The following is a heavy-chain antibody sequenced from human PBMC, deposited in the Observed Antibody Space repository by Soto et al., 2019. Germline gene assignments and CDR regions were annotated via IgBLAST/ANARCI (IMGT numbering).Heavy chain of an antibody. J-gene: IGHJ4*01. CDR3: ERDSGYGSGNSVNHYLAC. Sequence: EEQLVASGGGLVQPGGSLRLSCAASGFTLRSYGMSWVRQAQGQGLEWLATIKTDASEKKHVDSVKGRCTVFRDNAKNSLYLQMDSLRAEDTSVYSCERDSGYGSGNSVNHYLACWGRGTLVTVSS. D-gene: IGHD3-10*01. CDR2: IKTDASEK. CDR1: GFTLRSYG. V-gene: IGHV3-7*01.